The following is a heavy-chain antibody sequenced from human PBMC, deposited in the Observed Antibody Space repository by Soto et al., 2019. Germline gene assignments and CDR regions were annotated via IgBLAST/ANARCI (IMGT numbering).Heavy chain of an antibody. CDR1: GGSINSYY. V-gene: IGHV4-59*01. CDR3: ARGDLDTDAFDI. J-gene: IGHJ3*02. D-gene: IGHD3-16*01. Sequence: QVQLQESGPGLVKPSETLSLTCTVSGGSINSYYYSWFRQPPGKGLEWIGYIYYSGSTNYNPSLRSRVTISVDTSKNQFSLKLSSVTAADTAVYYCARGDLDTDAFDIWGQGTMVTVSS. CDR2: IYYSGST.